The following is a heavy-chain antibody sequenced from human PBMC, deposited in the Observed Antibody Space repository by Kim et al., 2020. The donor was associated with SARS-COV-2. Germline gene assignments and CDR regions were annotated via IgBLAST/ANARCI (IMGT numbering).Heavy chain of an antibody. J-gene: IGHJ3*01. CDR1: GLSFSDSY. Sequence: GGSLRLSCAASGLSFSDSYMNWVRQAPGKGLEWLSFISTRGESIFYADSVEGRFTISPDNAKNSLYLQMNYLRDEDTAVYYCARSGNGYNA. D-gene: IGHD2-21*01. CDR3: ARSGNGYNA. V-gene: IGHV3-11*01. CDR2: ISTRGESI.